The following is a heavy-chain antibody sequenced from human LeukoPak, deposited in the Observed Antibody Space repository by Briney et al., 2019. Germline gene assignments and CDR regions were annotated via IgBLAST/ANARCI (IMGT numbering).Heavy chain of an antibody. CDR2: IYYNGYT. J-gene: IGHJ4*02. V-gene: IGHV4-39*01. CDR1: GGSVSGTTYY. CDR3: ARHDYDSSGYRRDYYFDY. D-gene: IGHD3-22*01. Sequence: SETLSLTCIVCGGSVSGTTYYWGWFRQPPGEGLEWIGSIYYNGYTYYNPSLKSRLTMSVDTSRNQFSLELSSVTAADTAVYYCARHDYDSSGYRRDYYFDYWGQGTLVTVSS.